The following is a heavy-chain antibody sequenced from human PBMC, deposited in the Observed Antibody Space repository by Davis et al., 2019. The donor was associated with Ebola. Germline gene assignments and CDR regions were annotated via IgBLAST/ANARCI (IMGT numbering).Heavy chain of an antibody. J-gene: IGHJ6*02. D-gene: IGHD5-18*01. Sequence: MPSETLSLTCTVSGGSISSYYWSWIRQPPGKGLEWIGYIYYSGSTNYNPSLKSRVTISVDTSKNQFSLKLSSVTAADTAVYYCARGHSYGSYYYYYGMDVWGQGTTVTVS. CDR2: IYYSGST. CDR1: GGSISSYY. V-gene: IGHV4-59*12. CDR3: ARGHSYGSYYYYYGMDV.